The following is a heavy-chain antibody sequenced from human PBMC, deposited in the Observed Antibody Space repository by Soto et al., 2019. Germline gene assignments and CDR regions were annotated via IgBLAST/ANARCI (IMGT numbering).Heavy chain of an antibody. V-gene: IGHV4-59*01. Sequence: PSETLSLTCTVSGGSISSYYWSWIRQPPGKGLEWIGYIYYSGSTNYNPSLKSRVTISVDTSKNQFSLKLSSVTAADTAVYYCARARGDGHMYNWFDPWGQGTLVTVSS. CDR2: IYYSGST. CDR3: ARARGDGHMYNWFDP. CDR1: GGSISSYY. J-gene: IGHJ5*02.